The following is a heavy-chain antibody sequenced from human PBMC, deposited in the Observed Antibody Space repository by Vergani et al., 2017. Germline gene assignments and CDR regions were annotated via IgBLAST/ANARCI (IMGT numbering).Heavy chain of an antibody. CDR3: ARVLDSGYDKEYYYYDMDV. D-gene: IGHD5-12*01. V-gene: IGHV1-69*04. CDR1: GGTFSSYA. CDR2: IIPILGIA. J-gene: IGHJ6*02. Sequence: QVQLVQSGAEVKKPGSSVKVSCKASGGTFSSYAISWVRQAPGQGLEWMGRIIPILGIANYAQKFQGRVTITADKSTSTAYMELSSLRSEDTAVYYCARVLDSGYDKEYYYYDMDVWGQGTTVTVSS.